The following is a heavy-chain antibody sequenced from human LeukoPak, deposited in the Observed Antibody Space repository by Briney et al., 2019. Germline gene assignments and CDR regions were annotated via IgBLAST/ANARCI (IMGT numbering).Heavy chain of an antibody. D-gene: IGHD2-15*01. V-gene: IGHV1-46*01. CDR3: ARDVGGAYCSGDGCYSDAFGI. CDR2: INPGDGST. J-gene: IGHJ3*02. Sequence: ASVKVSCKSSGYTLTSYFMNWVRQAPGQGLEWMGIINPGDGSTGYAQKFQGRVTMTRDTSTSTVYMELSGLGSEDTAVYFCARDVGGAYCSGDGCYSDAFGIWGQGTIVTVSS. CDR1: GYTLTSYF.